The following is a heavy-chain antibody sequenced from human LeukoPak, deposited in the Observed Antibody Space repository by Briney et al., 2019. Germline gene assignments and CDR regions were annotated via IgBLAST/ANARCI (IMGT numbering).Heavy chain of an antibody. V-gene: IGHV4-4*02. D-gene: IGHD4/OR15-4a*01. CDR2: IYHSGIT. J-gene: IGHJ4*02. CDR1: GISISTTNW. CDR3: MGADYGGH. Sequence: SGTLSLTCAVSGISISTTNWWSWVRQAPGKGLEWIGEIYHSGITNYNPALRSRVTLSVDKSKNHFSLKPSSVTAADTALYYCMGADYGGHWGQGILVTVSS.